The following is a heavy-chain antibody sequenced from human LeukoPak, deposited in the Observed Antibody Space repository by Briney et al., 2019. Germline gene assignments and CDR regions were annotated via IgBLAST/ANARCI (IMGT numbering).Heavy chain of an antibody. V-gene: IGHV3-23*01. D-gene: IGHD3-9*01. CDR3: AKSANGTLTGDRLCDY. CDR1: GFTFSSYA. Sequence: PGGSLRLSCAASGFTFSSYAMSWVRQAPGKGLEWVSAFCGGGGSTYYADSVKGRFTISRDNSKNTLYLQMNSLRAEDTAVYYCAKSANGTLTGDRLCDYWGQGPRVMVS. J-gene: IGHJ4*02. CDR2: FCGGGGST.